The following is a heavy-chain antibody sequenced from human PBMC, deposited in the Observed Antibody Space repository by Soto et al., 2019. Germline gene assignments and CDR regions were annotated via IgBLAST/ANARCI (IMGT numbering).Heavy chain of an antibody. CDR2: IWYDGSNK. D-gene: IGHD5-18*01. V-gene: IGHV3-33*01. CDR3: ARWIQLWTPSYYYYYYGMDV. CDR1: GFTFSSYG. J-gene: IGHJ6*02. Sequence: QVQLVESGGGVVQPGRSPRLSCAASGFTFSSYGMHWVRQAPGKGLEWVAVIWYDGSNKYYADSVKGRFTISRDNSKNTLYLQMNSLRAEDTAVYYCARWIQLWTPSYYYYYYGMDVWGQGTTVTVSS.